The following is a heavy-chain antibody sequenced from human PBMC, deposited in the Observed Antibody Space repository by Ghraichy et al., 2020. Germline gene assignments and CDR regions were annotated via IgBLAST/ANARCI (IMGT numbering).Heavy chain of an antibody. V-gene: IGHV3-23*01. CDR2: ISGSAGTT. D-gene: IGHD1-20*01. CDR1: GFTFSSYA. CDR3: AKDRFYNWNPRDAFDI. Sequence: GGSLRLSCAASGFTFSSYAMSWVRQVPGKGLEWVSAISGSAGTTSYADSVKGRFTVSRDNSKNTLYLQMNSLRAEDTAIYYCAKDRFYNWNPRDAFDIWGQGTMVTVS. J-gene: IGHJ3*02.